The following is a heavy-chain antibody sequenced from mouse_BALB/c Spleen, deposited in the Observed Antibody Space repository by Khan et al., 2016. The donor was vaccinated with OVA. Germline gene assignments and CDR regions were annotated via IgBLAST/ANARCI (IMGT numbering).Heavy chain of an antibody. CDR1: GFSLTSYG. CDR2: IWSGGST. V-gene: IGHV2-2*02. CDR3: ARNYDYDEALAY. J-gene: IGHJ3*01. D-gene: IGHD2-4*01. Sequence: QVQLKQSGPGLVQPSQSLSITCTVSGFSLTSYGIHWVRQSPGKGLEWLGVIWSGGSTDYNVDFISRLNISKDNSKSQVFFKMNSLPANDTAIYYCARNYDYDEALAYWGQGTLVTVSA.